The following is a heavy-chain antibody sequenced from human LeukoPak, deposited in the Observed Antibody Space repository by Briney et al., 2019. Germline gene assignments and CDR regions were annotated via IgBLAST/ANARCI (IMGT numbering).Heavy chain of an antibody. CDR2: ISGSGGST. D-gene: IGHD5-12*01. CDR1: GFTFSSYV. J-gene: IGHJ6*02. V-gene: IGHV3-23*01. CDR3: ARFGGYDYYYYYGMDV. Sequence: PGGSLRLSCAASGFTFSSYVMNWVRQAPGKGLEWVSGISGSGGSTYYADSVKGRFTISRDNSKNTLYLQMNTLRAEDTAVYYCARFGGYDYYYYYGMDVWGQGTTVTVSS.